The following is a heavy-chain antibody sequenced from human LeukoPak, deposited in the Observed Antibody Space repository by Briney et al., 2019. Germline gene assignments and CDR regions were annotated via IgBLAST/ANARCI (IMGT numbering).Heavy chain of an antibody. D-gene: IGHD4-17*01. CDR1: GVSIRSNY. CDR3: ARGGHIAIPPYGFDY. J-gene: IGHJ4*02. V-gene: IGHV4-59*01. CDR2: INYSGAT. Sequence: SETLFLTCTVSGVSIRSNYWSWVRRPPGKGLEWIANINYSGATYYNPSLRSRVTISIDTSKSQFSLKLTSVTVADTAVYYCARGGHIAIPPYGFDYRGQGALVTVSS.